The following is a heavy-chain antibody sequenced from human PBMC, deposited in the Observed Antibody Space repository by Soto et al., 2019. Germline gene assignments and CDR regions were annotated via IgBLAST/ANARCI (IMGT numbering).Heavy chain of an antibody. CDR1: GGTFNSFA. CDR2: IIPGFASP. D-gene: IGHD2-21*01. J-gene: IGHJ6*02. V-gene: IGHV1-69*12. Sequence: QVLLVQSGAEVKKPGSSMKVSCKTSGGTFNSFAISWVRLVPGQGLEWMGVIIPGFASPTYAQTLQGRVSITADESTTTAYMELSSLRSEDTAVYYWARDRVMRGNSYYYGMDVWGQGTTVTVSS. CDR3: ARDRVMRGNSYYYGMDV.